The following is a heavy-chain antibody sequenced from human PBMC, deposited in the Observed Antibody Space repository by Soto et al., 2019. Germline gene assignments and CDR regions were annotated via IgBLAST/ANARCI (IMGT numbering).Heavy chain of an antibody. Sequence: EVQLVESGGGLVQPGGSLRLSCTASGFTFSDSWMTWVRQAPGKGLEWVARIKPDESGKKYADSVKGRFSISRDNAKNTMYLQMESLSGEDTAVYYCVRGGSNYASWGPGTLVTVSS. CDR3: VRGGSNYAS. CDR1: GFTFSDSW. J-gene: IGHJ5*02. CDR2: IKPDESGK. D-gene: IGHD4-4*01. V-gene: IGHV3-7*01.